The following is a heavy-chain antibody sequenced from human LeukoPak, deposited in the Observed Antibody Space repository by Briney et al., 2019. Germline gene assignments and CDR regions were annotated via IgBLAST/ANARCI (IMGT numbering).Heavy chain of an antibody. CDR2: INPSGGST. D-gene: IGHD3-10*01. J-gene: IGHJ4*02. Sequence: ASVKVSCKASGYTFTSYYMHWVRQAPGQGLEWMGIINPSGGSTSYAQKFQGRVTMTRDMSTSTVYVELSSLRSEDTAVYYCAVGAVRGVLGEWGQGTLVTVSS. CDR1: GYTFTSYY. V-gene: IGHV1-46*01. CDR3: AVGAVRGVLGE.